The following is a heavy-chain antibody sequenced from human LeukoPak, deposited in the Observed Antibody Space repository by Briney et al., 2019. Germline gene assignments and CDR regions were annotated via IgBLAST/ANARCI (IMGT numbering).Heavy chain of an antibody. V-gene: IGHV4-39*01. CDR1: GGSISSSSYY. J-gene: IGHJ5*02. D-gene: IGHD6-13*01. Sequence: KPSETLSLTCTVSGGSISSSSYYWGWIRQPPGKGLEWIGSIYYSGSTYYNPSLKSRVTISVDTSKNQFSLKLGSVTAADTAVYYCARRVAAAGTAFDPWGQGTLVTVSS. CDR3: ARRVAAAGTAFDP. CDR2: IYYSGST.